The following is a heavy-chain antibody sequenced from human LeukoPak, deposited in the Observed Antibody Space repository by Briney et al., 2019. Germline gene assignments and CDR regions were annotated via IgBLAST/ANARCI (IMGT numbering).Heavy chain of an antibody. V-gene: IGHV1-2*06. J-gene: IGHJ4*02. D-gene: IGHD5-18*01. CDR1: GYTFTGYY. CDR2: INPNSGDT. CDR3: ARGLQLWSSDY. Sequence: ASVKVSCKASGYTFTGYYMHWVRQAPGQGLEWMGRINPNSGDTDHAQKFQGRVAMTRDTSISTAYMELSRLRSDDTAVYYCARGLQLWSSDYWGQRTLVTVSS.